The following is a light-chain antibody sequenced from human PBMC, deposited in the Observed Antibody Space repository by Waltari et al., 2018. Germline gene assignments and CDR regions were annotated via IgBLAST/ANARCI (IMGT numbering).Light chain of an antibody. Sequence: QSVLTQPPSASGTPGQRVTISCSGSRSNIGSNYVVWYQQLPGTAPKLPIYRNNQRPSGVPDRFSGSKSGTSASLAISGLRSEDEADYYCAAWDDSLSGRVFGGGTKVTVL. CDR1: RSNIGSNY. CDR2: RNN. V-gene: IGLV1-47*01. CDR3: AAWDDSLSGRV. J-gene: IGLJ3*02.